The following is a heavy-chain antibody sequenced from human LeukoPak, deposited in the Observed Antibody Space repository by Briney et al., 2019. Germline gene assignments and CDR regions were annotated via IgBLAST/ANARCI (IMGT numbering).Heavy chain of an antibody. CDR2: ISAYNGNT. D-gene: IGHD3-3*01. J-gene: IGHJ5*02. CDR3: ARESRVTIFGVVIDWFDP. V-gene: IGHV1-18*04. CDR1: GYTFTGYY. Sequence: ASVKVSCKASGYTFTGYYMHWVRQAPGQGLEWMGWISAYNGNTNYAQKLQGRVTMTTDTSTSTAYMELRSLRSDDTAVYYCARESRVTIFGVVIDWFDPWGQGTLVTVSS.